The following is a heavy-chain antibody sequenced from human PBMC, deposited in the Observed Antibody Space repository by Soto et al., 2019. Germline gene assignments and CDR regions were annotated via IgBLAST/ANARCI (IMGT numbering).Heavy chain of an antibody. Sequence: SETLSLTCTVSGGSISSGGYYWSWIRRHPGKGLEWIGYIYYSGSTYYNPSLKSRVTISVDTSKNQFSLKLSSVTAADTAVYYCARQVMAEYCGMDVWGQGTTVTVSS. CDR2: IYYSGST. D-gene: IGHD3-16*01. CDR1: GGSISSGGYY. V-gene: IGHV4-31*03. J-gene: IGHJ6*02. CDR3: ARQVMAEYCGMDV.